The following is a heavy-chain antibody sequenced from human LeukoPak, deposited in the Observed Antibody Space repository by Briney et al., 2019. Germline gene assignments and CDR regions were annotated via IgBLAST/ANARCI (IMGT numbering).Heavy chain of an antibody. CDR1: GFTFDDYA. CDR2: INWNGDST. V-gene: IGHV3-20*04. J-gene: IGHJ4*02. Sequence: GGTLRLSCAASGFTFDDYAMNWVRQAPGKGLEWVSGINWNGDSTGYVDSVKGRFTISRDNAKNSLYLQMNSLRVEDTALYYCARDRAIAVDVGVDYWGQGTLVTVSS. D-gene: IGHD6-19*01. CDR3: ARDRAIAVDVGVDY.